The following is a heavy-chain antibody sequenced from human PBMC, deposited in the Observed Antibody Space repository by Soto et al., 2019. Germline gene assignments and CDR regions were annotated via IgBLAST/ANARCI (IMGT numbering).Heavy chain of an antibody. CDR2: IIPIFGSP. V-gene: IGHV1-69*01. CDR1: GGTLRSHG. Sequence: QVQLVQSGAEVKKPGSSVRVSCKASGGTLRSHGINWVRQAPGQGLEWVGGIIPIFGSPRYAQKFQGRVTLTADESSMTAYMELSSLRSEATAVYYCAGTVKIPCYHGMDVWGQGTTVTVSS. CDR3: AGTVKIPCYHGMDV. J-gene: IGHJ6*02. D-gene: IGHD4-4*01.